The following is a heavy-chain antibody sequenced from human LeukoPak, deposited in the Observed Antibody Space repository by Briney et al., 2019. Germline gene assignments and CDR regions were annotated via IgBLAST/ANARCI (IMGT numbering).Heavy chain of an antibody. D-gene: IGHD2-2*02. CDR1: GYSFTSYW. CDR2: IYPGDSDT. J-gene: IGHJ4*02. V-gene: IGHV5-51*01. Sequence: GESLKISCKGSGYSFTSYWIGWVRQMPGKGLEWMGIIYPGDSDTRYSPSFQGQVTISADKSISTAYLQWSSLKASDTAMYYCARRWSSKDIVVVPAAIPFDYWGQGTLVTVSS. CDR3: ARRWSSKDIVVVPAAIPFDY.